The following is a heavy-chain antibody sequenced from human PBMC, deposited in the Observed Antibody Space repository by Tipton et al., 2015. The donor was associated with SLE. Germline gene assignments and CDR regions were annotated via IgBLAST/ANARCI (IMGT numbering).Heavy chain of an antibody. CDR2: IYQSGSS. CDR3: ARTYYYGSGSWDY. D-gene: IGHD3-10*01. J-gene: IGHJ4*02. Sequence: TLSLTCDVSGYSITTGYHWGWIRQPPGKGLEWIGSIYQSGSSYFNPSLKSRVTISVDTSNNQFSLNLSSVTAADTAVYYCARTYYYGSGSWDYWGLGTLVTVSS. CDR1: GYSITTGYH. V-gene: IGHV4-38-2*01.